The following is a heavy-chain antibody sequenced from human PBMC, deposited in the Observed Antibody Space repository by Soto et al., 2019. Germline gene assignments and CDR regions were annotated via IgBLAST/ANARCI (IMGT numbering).Heavy chain of an antibody. Sequence: EVQLLESGGGLVQPGGSLRLSCAASGFTFSNYAMRWVRQTPGKGLEWVSSITGSGDNTFYGDSVKGRFTISRDNSRNTLYLQMNSLRAKDTAIYYCAKGSSASYFYADWGQGTLVTVSS. CDR1: GFTFSNYA. V-gene: IGHV3-23*01. CDR3: AKGSSASYFYAD. D-gene: IGHD3-22*01. CDR2: ITGSGDNT. J-gene: IGHJ4*02.